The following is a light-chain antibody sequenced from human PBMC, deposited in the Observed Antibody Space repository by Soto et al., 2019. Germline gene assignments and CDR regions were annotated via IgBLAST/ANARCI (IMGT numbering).Light chain of an antibody. CDR2: EVS. V-gene: IGLV2-14*03. CDR3: SSYATSRHVV. CDR1: SSDVGSYNY. Sequence: QSALTQPASVSGSPGQSITISCTGTSSDVGSYNYVSWYQQHPGKAPKLMIYEVSDRPSGVSNRFSGSKSGNTASLTISGLQAEDEADYYCSSYATSRHVVFGGGTKLTVL. J-gene: IGLJ2*01.